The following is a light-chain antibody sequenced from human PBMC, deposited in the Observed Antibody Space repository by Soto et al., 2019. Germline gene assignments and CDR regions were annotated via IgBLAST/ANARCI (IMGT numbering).Light chain of an antibody. V-gene: IGKV3-20*01. J-gene: IGKJ3*01. CDR1: QSVSSSY. Sequence: EIVLTQSPGTLSLSPGERATLSCRASQSVSSSYLAWYQQKPGQAPRLLIYGASSRATGIPDRFSGSGSGTDFTLTISRLEPEDFAVYYCQHYGDSAPFTFGPGTKVDIK. CDR3: QHYGDSAPFT. CDR2: GAS.